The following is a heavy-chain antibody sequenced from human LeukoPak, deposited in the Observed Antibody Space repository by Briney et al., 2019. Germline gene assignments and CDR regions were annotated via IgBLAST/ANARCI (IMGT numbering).Heavy chain of an antibody. Sequence: PSETLSLTCTVSGGSISSYYWTWIRQPPGKGLEWIGYIYYSGNTNYNPFLKSRVTMSLDTSKNRFSLKLSSVTAADTAVYYCARSQSQSGSYRYYFHYWGQGTLVTVSS. V-gene: IGHV4-59*01. CDR1: GGSISSYY. CDR2: IYYSGNT. CDR3: ARSQSQSGSYRYYFHY. D-gene: IGHD1-26*01. J-gene: IGHJ4*02.